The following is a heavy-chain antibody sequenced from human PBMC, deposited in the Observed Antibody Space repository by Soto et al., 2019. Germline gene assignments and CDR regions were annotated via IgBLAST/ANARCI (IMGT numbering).Heavy chain of an antibody. J-gene: IGHJ4*02. V-gene: IGHV4-59*02. CDR2: IFHSGSS. Sequence: XEXLSLTCTGSGGXVTGFYWSWIRQAPGKRLEWIGYIFHSGSSNYNPSLKSRVTISVDTSKSQVSLRLTSVTAADTAGYYCARDRSSGWPHKIDYWGQGTLGTVS. D-gene: IGHD6-19*01. CDR1: GGXVTGFY. CDR3: ARDRSSGWPHKIDY.